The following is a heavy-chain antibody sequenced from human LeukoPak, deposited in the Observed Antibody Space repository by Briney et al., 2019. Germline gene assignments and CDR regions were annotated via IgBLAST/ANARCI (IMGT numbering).Heavy chain of an antibody. Sequence: GGSLRLFCAASGFTFSSYWMHWVRPAPGKGLVWGSRINSDGTSTSYADSVKGRFTISRDNSKNTLYLQMSSLRAEDTAVYHCVKDRDSGYDSLDYWGQGTLVTVSS. CDR1: GFTFSSYW. D-gene: IGHD5-12*01. V-gene: IGHV3-74*01. CDR2: INSDGTST. J-gene: IGHJ4*02. CDR3: VKDRDSGYDSLDY.